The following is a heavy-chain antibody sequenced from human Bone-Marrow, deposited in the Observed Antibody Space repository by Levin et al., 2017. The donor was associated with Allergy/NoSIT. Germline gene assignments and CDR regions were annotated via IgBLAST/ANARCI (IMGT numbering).Heavy chain of an antibody. J-gene: IGHJ4*02. D-gene: IGHD4-23*01. Sequence: SETLSLTCTVSGGSISSAGYHWTWIRQYPGKGLEWIGYISYRGSTYFNPSLKSRLTMSIDTSEQHFSLNLTSVSAADTAIDDCARLGGYSVDERGQGALVAFSS. CDR1: GGSISSAGYH. CDR2: ISYRGST. V-gene: IGHV4-31*03. CDR3: ARLGGYSVDE.